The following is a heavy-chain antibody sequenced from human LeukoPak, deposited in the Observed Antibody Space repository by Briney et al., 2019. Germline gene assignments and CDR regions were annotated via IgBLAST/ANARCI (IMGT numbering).Heavy chain of an antibody. CDR1: GYTFTGYY. D-gene: IGHD3-10*01. J-gene: IGHJ4*02. V-gene: IGHV1-2*06. Sequence: ASVKVSCKASGYTFTGYYMHWVRQAPGQGLEWMGRINPNSGGTNHAQKFQGRVTMTRDTSISTAYMELSRLRSDDTAVYYCARDGSGGYYNGFDYWGQGTLVTVSS. CDR2: INPNSGGT. CDR3: ARDGSGGYYNGFDY.